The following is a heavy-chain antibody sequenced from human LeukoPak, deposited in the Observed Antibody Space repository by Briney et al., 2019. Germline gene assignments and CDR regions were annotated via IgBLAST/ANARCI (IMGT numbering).Heavy chain of an antibody. CDR1: GFTVSSNY. CDR2: IYSGGST. Sequence: GGSLRLSCAASGFTVSSNYMSWVRQAPGKGLEWVSVIYSGGSTYYADSVKGRFTISRDNSKNTLYLQMNSLRAEDAAVYYCARTTDSSGYYPYYFDYWGQGTLVTVSS. J-gene: IGHJ4*02. CDR3: ARTTDSSGYYPYYFDY. V-gene: IGHV3-66*01. D-gene: IGHD3-22*01.